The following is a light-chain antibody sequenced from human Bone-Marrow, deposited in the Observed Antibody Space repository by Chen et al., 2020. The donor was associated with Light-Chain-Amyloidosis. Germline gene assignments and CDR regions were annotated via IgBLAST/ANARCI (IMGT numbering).Light chain of an antibody. Sequence: QSALTQPASVSGPPVQSITISSTGTSSDIGGYNYVSWYQQHPDKAPKLMIYDVSNRPSGVSDRFSGSKSGYTASLTISGLQAEDEADYYCSSYTSSTTHVVFGGGTKLTVL. V-gene: IGLV2-14*03. CDR3: SSYTSSTTHVV. J-gene: IGLJ2*01. CDR2: DVS. CDR1: SSDIGGYNY.